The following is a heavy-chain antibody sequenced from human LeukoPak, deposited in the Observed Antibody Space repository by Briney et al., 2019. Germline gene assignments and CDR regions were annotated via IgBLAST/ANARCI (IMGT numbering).Heavy chain of an antibody. CDR3: ARLVVVPAAIGYYYYYYGMDV. CDR2: IYFSGGT. Sequence: PSGTLSLTRTVSGGSLSSYFWSWIRQPPGKGLEGVGDIYFSGGTNYNPSLKSRVTISVDTSKNQFSLKLSSVTAADTAVYYCARLVVVPAAIGYYYYYYGMDVWGQGTTVTVSS. J-gene: IGHJ6*02. V-gene: IGHV4-59*08. CDR1: GGSLSSYF. D-gene: IGHD2-2*02.